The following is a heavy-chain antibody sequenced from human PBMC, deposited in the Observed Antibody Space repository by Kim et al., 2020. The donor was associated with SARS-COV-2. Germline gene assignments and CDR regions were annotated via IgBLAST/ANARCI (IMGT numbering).Heavy chain of an antibody. J-gene: IGHJ4*02. V-gene: IGHV3-23*01. CDR3: VNYAVESDYIAI. Sequence: GGSLRLSCAASGFTFSSYAISWVRQAPGKGLEWVSAISITGGSTYYEDSVKGLFTISRDNAKNTLYLQMNSLRAEDTAVYYCVNYAVESDYIAIWGQGT. CDR2: ISITGGST. CDR1: GFTFSSYA. D-gene: IGHD4-17*01.